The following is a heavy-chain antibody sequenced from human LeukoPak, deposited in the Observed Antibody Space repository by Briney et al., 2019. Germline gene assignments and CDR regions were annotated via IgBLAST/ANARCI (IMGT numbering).Heavy chain of an antibody. Sequence: SETPSLTCAVYGGSFSGYHWSWIRQPPGKGVEWIGEINHSGSTNYNPSLKSRVTISVDTSKNQFSLKLSSVTAADTAVYYCARDHPAVAAFYYYGMDVWGQGTTVTVSS. J-gene: IGHJ6*02. CDR1: GGSFSGYH. CDR2: INHSGST. D-gene: IGHD6-19*01. V-gene: IGHV4-34*01. CDR3: ARDHPAVAAFYYYGMDV.